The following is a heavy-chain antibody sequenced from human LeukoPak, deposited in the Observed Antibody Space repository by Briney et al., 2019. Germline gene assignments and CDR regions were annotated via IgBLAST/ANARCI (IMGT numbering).Heavy chain of an antibody. CDR2: INHSGST. V-gene: IGHV4-34*01. CDR3: ARTTKVRGVGD. Sequence: GSLRLSCAVSGFTFSSYDMSWVRQPPGKGLEWIGEINHSGSTNYNPSLKSRVTISVDTSKNQFSLKLSSVTAADTAVYYCARTTKVRGVGDWGQGTLVTVSS. CDR1: GFTFSSYD. J-gene: IGHJ4*02. D-gene: IGHD3-10*01.